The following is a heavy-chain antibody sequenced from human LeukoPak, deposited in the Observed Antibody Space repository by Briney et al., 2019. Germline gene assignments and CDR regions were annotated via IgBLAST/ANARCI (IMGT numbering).Heavy chain of an antibody. CDR1: GFTVSSNY. J-gene: IGHJ6*02. D-gene: IGHD3-10*01. CDR2: IYSGGST. Sequence: GGSLRLSCAASGFTVSSNYMSWVRQAPGKGLEWVSGIYSGGSTYYADSVKGRFTISRHNSKNTLYLQENSLRAEDTAVYYCARELLLGSYYYGMDVWGQGTTVTVSS. V-gene: IGHV3-53*04. CDR3: ARELLLGSYYYGMDV.